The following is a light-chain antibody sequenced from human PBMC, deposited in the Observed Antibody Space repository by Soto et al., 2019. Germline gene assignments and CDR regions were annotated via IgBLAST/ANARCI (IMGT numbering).Light chain of an antibody. CDR3: QCYDNRLRVL. V-gene: IGLV1-40*01. CDR2: GNN. CDR1: RSNIGSGFA. Sequence: QSVLTQPPSVSGAPGQSVTIPCTGSRSNIGSGFAVHWYQQVPGTAPKLLIFGNNIRPSGVPDRFSGSKSGSSASLAIAGLQAEDEADYFCQCYDNRLRVLFGGGTKLTVL. J-gene: IGLJ2*01.